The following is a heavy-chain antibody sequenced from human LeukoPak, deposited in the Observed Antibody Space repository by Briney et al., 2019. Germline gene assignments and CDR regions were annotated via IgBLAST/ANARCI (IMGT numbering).Heavy chain of an antibody. CDR2: IYHSGST. CDR1: GGSISSGGYS. CDR3: ARQKDDSSGHDY. D-gene: IGHD3-22*01. J-gene: IGHJ4*02. Sequence: SQTLSLTCAVSGGSISSGGYSWSWIRQPPGKGLEWIGYIYHSGSTYYNPSLKSRVTISVDTSKNQFSLKLSSVTAADTAVYYCARQKDDSSGHDYWGQGTLVTVSS. V-gene: IGHV4-30-2*01.